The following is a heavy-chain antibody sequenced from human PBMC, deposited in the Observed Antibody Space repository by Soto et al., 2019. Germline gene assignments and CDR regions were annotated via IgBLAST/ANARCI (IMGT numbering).Heavy chain of an antibody. J-gene: IGHJ5*02. Sequence: QLQLQESGPGLVKPSETLSLTCTVSGGSISSSSYYWGWIRQPPGKGLEWIGSIYYSGSTYYNPSLKSRCTISEDTSKNQSSLKLSSVTAADTAVYYCARHIYDFWSGYYSGWFDPWGQGTLVTVSS. CDR1: GGSISSSSYY. V-gene: IGHV4-39*01. D-gene: IGHD3-3*01. CDR2: IYYSGST. CDR3: ARHIYDFWSGYYSGWFDP.